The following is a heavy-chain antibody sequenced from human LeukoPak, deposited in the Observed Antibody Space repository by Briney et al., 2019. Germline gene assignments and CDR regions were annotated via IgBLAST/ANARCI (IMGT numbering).Heavy chain of an antibody. CDR1: GGTFSSYA. Sequence: GASVKVSCKASGGTFSSYAISWLRQAPGQGLEWMGGIIPIFGTANYAQKFQGRVTVTTDESTSTAYMELSSLRSEDTAVYYCASGDYYDSSGSQTYWGQGTLVTVSS. CDR2: IIPIFGTA. D-gene: IGHD3-22*01. J-gene: IGHJ4*02. V-gene: IGHV1-69*05. CDR3: ASGDYYDSSGSQTY.